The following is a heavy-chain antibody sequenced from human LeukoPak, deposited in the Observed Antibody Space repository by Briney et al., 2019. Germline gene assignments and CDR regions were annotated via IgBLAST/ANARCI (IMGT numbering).Heavy chain of an antibody. CDR3: ARVGYSSSWYYWFDP. V-gene: IGHV1-69*06. J-gene: IGHJ5*02. D-gene: IGHD6-13*01. Sequence: ASVKVSCKASGGTFSSYAISWVRQAPGQGLEWMGGIIPIFGTANYAQKFQGRVTITADKSTSTAYMELSSLRSEDTAVYYCARVGYSSSWYYWFDPWGQGTLVTVSS. CDR1: GGTFSSYA. CDR2: IIPIFGTA.